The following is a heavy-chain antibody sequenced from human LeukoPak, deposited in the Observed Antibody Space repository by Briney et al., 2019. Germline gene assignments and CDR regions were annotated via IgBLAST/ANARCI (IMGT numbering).Heavy chain of an antibody. V-gene: IGHV1-8*01. Sequence: ASVKVSCKASGYTFTSYDINWVRQATGQGLEWMGLMNPNSGNTGYAQKFQGRVTMTRNTSISTAYMELSSLRSEDTAVYYCARTIRSGGTWWFDPWGQGTLVTVSS. CDR2: MNPNSGNT. D-gene: IGHD2-15*01. CDR1: GYTFTSYD. CDR3: ARTIRSGGTWWFDP. J-gene: IGHJ5*02.